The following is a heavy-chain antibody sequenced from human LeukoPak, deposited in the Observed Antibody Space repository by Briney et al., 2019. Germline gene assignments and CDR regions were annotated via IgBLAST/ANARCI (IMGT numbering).Heavy chain of an antibody. J-gene: IGHJ4*02. CDR2: INPSGGST. Sequence: GGSLTLSCAAAGFTFSDYAMTWVRQPAGKGLECVSAINPSGGSTNYADSVKGRFTISRDNSKSTLYLQMNSLRPEDTAIYYCTRDRPSSGWALDYWGQGALVTVSS. CDR3: TRDRPSSGWALDY. V-gene: IGHV3-23*01. D-gene: IGHD6-19*01. CDR1: GFTFSDYA.